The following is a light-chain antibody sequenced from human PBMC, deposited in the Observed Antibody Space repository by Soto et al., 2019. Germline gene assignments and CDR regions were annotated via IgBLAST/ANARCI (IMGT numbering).Light chain of an antibody. Sequence: QSVLAQPASVSGSPGQSITISCSGNAVSYQLVSWYQQQPGKAPKLILYDLTTRPSGVLNRFSGFKSGTTASLAVSGLQAEDEGYYYCCSYVGTSNDVFGTGTKVTVL. J-gene: IGLJ1*01. CDR3: CSYVGTSNDV. V-gene: IGLV2-23*02. CDR2: DLT. CDR1: GNAVSYQL.